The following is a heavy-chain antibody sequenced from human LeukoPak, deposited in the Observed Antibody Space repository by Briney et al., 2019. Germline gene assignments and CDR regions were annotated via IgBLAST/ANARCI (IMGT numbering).Heavy chain of an antibody. CDR1: GGPISSYY. J-gene: IGHJ4*02. CDR3: ARARGQSGNHFDY. Sequence: SETLSLTCTVSGGPISSYYWSWIRQPPGKGLEWIGYIYYTGSTDYNPSLKSRVTISVDTSKNQFSLKLSSVTAADTAVYYCARARGQSGNHFDYWGQGTLVTVSS. D-gene: IGHD3-10*01. CDR2: IYYTGST. V-gene: IGHV4-59*08.